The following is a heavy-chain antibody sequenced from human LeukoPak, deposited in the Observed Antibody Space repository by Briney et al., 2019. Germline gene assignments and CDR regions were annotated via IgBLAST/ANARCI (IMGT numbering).Heavy chain of an antibody. V-gene: IGHV4-39*01. J-gene: IGHJ5*02. D-gene: IGHD2-2*01. CDR3: VCTLGYCSSTSCHAPFDP. CDR1: GGSISRSSY. CDR2: IYYSGIT. Sequence: SETLSLTCTVSGGSISRSSYWGWMRQPPGKGLEWIGTIYYSGITHYNPSLKSRVTISVDTSKNEFSLKLSSVTAADSALYYCVCTLGYCSSTSCHAPFDPWGQGTVVTVSS.